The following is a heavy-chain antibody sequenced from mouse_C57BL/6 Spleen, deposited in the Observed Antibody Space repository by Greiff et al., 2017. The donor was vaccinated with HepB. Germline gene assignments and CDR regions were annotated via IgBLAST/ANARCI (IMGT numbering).Heavy chain of an antibody. CDR3: GRACYSHYYAMDY. D-gene: IGHD2-12*01. V-gene: IGHV1-72*01. Sequence: VQLQQPGAELVKPGASVKLSCKASGYTFTSYWMHWVKQRPGRGLEWIGRIDPNSGGTKYNEKFKSKATLTVDKPSSTAYMQLSSLTSEDSAVYDGGRACYSHYYAMDYWGQGTSVTVSS. CDR1: GYTFTSYW. CDR2: IDPNSGGT. J-gene: IGHJ4*01.